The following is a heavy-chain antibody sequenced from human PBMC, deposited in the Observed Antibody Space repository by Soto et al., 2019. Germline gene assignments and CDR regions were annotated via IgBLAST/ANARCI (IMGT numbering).Heavy chain of an antibody. CDR2: ISSSSSTK. CDR3: ARGAYYSDSSGLSY. Sequence: EVQLVESGGGLVQPGGSLRLSCAAAGFTISSHRMNWVRQAPGKGLEWVSYISSSSSTKYYADSVKGRFTISRDNAKNSLYLQMNSLRAEDSAVYYCARGAYYSDSSGLSYWGQGTLVTVSS. CDR1: GFTISSHR. V-gene: IGHV3-48*01. D-gene: IGHD3-22*01. J-gene: IGHJ4*02.